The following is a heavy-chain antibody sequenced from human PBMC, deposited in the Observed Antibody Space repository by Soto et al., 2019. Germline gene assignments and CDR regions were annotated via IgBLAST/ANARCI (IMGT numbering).Heavy chain of an antibody. V-gene: IGHV1-2*04. J-gene: IGHJ5*02. CDR2: INPNSGGT. CDR3: ARDGAGSSTTPAFGCWFDP. Sequence: ASVKVSCKASGYTFTGYYMHWVRQAPGQGLEWMGWINPNSGGTNYAQKFQGWVTMTRDTSISTAYMELSRLRSDDTAVYYCARDGAGSSTTPAFGCWFDPWGQGTLVTVSS. CDR1: GYTFTGYY. D-gene: IGHD2-2*01.